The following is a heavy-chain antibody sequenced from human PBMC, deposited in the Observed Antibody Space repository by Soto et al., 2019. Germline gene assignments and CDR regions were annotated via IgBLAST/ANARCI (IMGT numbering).Heavy chain of an antibody. V-gene: IGHV4-34*01. Sequence: PSETLSLTCAVYGGSFSGYYWSWIRQPPGKGLEWIGEINHSGSTNYNPSLKSRVTISVDTSKNQFSLKLSSVTAADTALYYCASSDLRITMTSARDDACDIWGQGTMVTVSS. CDR3: ASSDLRITMTSARDDACDI. J-gene: IGHJ3*02. CDR1: GGSFSGYY. D-gene: IGHD3-22*01. CDR2: INHSGST.